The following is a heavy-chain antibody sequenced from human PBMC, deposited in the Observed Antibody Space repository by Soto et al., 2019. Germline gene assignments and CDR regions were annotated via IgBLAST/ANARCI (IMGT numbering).Heavy chain of an antibody. CDR3: AKGGSGNYLTYYYYYGMDV. CDR2: ISYDGTNK. J-gene: IGHJ6*02. CDR1: GFSLSNNG. V-gene: IGHV3-30*18. D-gene: IGHD3-22*01. Sequence: QVQLVESGGGVVQPGRSLRLSCAASGFSLSNNGMHWVRQAPGKGLEWVAVISYDGTNKYYADSVKGRFTISRDNSKNTGYLEMNNLRAEDTAMYYCAKGGSGNYLTYYYYYGMDVWGQGTTVTVSS.